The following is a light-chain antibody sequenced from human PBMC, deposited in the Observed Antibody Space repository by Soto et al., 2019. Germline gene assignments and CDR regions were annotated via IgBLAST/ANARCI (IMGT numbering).Light chain of an antibody. V-gene: IGKV3-20*01. CDR3: QQYGSSVQ. CDR2: GAS. J-gene: IGKJ4*02. CDR1: QSVSTN. Sequence: IVLTQSPCSLSLSPGERVTLSCRASQSVSTNLAWYQQKPGQAPRLLIHGASNRATGIPDRFSGSGSGTDFTLTISRLEPEDFALYYCQQYGSSVQFGGGTKVDIK.